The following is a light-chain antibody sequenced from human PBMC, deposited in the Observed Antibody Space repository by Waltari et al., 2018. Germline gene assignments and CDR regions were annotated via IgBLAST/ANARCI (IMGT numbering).Light chain of an antibody. CDR2: QHY. CDR1: NLWDTY. J-gene: IGLJ2*01. CDR3: QAWDSNIAV. V-gene: IGLV3-1*01. Sequence: YELTQPPSVSVSPGQTARFTCSGDNLWDTYTAWYQKKPGQSPVLLIYQHYKRPSGIPERFSDSGAHFGNTATLTIRGTQTMDEADYYCQAWDSNIAVFGGGTKLTVL.